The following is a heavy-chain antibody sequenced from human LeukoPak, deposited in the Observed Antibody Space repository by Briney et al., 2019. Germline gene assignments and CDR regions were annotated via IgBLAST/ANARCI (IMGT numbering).Heavy chain of an antibody. V-gene: IGHV3-30-3*01. D-gene: IGHD1-26*01. Sequence: PGGSLRLSCAASGFTFSSYAMHWVRQAPGKGLEWVAVISSDGNNQYYADSVKGRFTISRDNSKNTLYLQMNSLRAEDTAVYYCAKDLVLFQGSRTRFDYWGQGTLVTVSS. CDR1: GFTFSSYA. CDR2: ISSDGNNQ. J-gene: IGHJ4*02. CDR3: AKDLVLFQGSRTRFDY.